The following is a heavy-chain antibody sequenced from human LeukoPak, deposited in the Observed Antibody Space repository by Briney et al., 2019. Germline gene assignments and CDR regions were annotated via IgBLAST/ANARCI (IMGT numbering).Heavy chain of an antibody. CDR1: GYTFTGYY. Sequence: GASVKVSCKASGYTFTGYYMHWVRQAPGQGLEWMGWINPNSGGTNYAQKFQGRVTMTRDTSISTAYMELSSLRSDDTAVYYCATHYRFGDRGLDIWGQGTVVTVSS. CDR3: ATHYRFGDRGLDI. D-gene: IGHD3-16*01. V-gene: IGHV1-2*02. J-gene: IGHJ3*02. CDR2: INPNSGGT.